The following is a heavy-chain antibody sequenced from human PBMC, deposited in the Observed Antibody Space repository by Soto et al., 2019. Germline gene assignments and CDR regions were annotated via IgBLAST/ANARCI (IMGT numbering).Heavy chain of an antibody. V-gene: IGHV1-18*01. J-gene: IGHJ4*02. CDR1: GYTFTSYG. Sequence: ASVKVSCKASGYTFTSYGISWVRQAPGQGLERKGWISAYNGNTNYAQKLQGRVTMTTDTSTSTAYMELRSLRSDDTAVYYCARDGTPTVVVVAGGGTLAYWGQGTLVTVSS. D-gene: IGHD2-15*01. CDR3: ARDGTPTVVVVAGGGTLAY. CDR2: ISAYNGNT.